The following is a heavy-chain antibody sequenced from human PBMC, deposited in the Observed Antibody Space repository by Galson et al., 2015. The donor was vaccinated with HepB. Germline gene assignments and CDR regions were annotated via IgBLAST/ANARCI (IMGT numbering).Heavy chain of an antibody. V-gene: IGHV3-53*01. CDR2: IYSGSST. CDR3: AREAYCSSTSCPVYYYYYMDV. Sequence: SLRLSCAASGFTVSSNYMSWVRQAPGKGLEWVSVIYSGSSTYYADSVKGRFTISRDNSKNTLYLQMNSLRAEDTAVYYCAREAYCSSTSCPVYYYYYMDVWGKGTTVTVSS. D-gene: IGHD2-2*01. J-gene: IGHJ6*03. CDR1: GFTVSSNY.